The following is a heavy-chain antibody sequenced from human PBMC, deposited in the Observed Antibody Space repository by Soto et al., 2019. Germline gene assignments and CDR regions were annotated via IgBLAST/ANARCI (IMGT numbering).Heavy chain of an antibody. V-gene: IGHV4-39*01. J-gene: IGHJ5*02. D-gene: IGHD2-15*01. CDR1: GGSISSSSYY. Sequence: SETLSLTCTVSGGSISSSSYYWGWIRQPPGKGLEWFGSIYYSVRTYYNPSLKSRVTISVDTSKNQFSLRLGSVTAADTAVYYCARLYLLLGYCSGGSCYTQGWFDPWGQGTLVTVSS. CDR3: ARLYLLLGYCSGGSCYTQGWFDP. CDR2: IYYSVRT.